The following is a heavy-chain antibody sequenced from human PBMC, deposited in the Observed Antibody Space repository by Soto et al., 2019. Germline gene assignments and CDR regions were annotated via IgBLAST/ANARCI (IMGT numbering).Heavy chain of an antibody. D-gene: IGHD1-26*01. CDR2: IHSDGSST. J-gene: IGHJ3*01. V-gene: IGHV3-74*01. CDR3: ARGDRGAFDL. Sequence: EVQLVESGGGLVRPGGSLRLSCAASGLTFSYYWMHWVRQAPGKGLVWVSRIHSDGSSTTYAVFVKGRFIISRDNARNTVDLQMNSVRVEDTAVYYCARGDRGAFDLWGQGTVVTVSS. CDR1: GLTFSYYW.